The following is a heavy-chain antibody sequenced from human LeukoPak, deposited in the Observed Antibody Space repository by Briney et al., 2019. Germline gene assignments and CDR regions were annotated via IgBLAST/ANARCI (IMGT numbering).Heavy chain of an antibody. CDR3: ARGSSIAARPDAFDI. D-gene: IGHD6-6*01. J-gene: IGHJ3*02. CDR1: GGSISSSSYY. V-gene: IGHV4-61*05. CDR2: IYYSGST. Sequence: SETLSLTCTVSGGSISSSSYYWGWIRQPPGKGLEWIGYIYYSGSTNYNPSLKSRVTISVDTSKNQFSLKLSSVTAADTAVYYCARGSSIAARPDAFDIWGQGTMVTVSS.